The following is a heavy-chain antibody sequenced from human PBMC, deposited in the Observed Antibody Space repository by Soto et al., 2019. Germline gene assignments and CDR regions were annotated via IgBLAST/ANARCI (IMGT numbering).Heavy chain of an antibody. CDR1: GFTFINYA. CDR2: ISGKGDIT. V-gene: IGHV3-23*01. J-gene: IGHJ4*02. D-gene: IGHD1-26*01. Sequence: EVQLLESGGGLVHPGGSLRLSCAASGFTFINYALSWVRQAPGKGLEWVSVISGKGDITYYSDSVKGRFTISRDSSKNTLYLQMNSLRVEDTAVYYCVKDLLRGGSFREGFWGQGTLVTVSS. CDR3: VKDLLRGGSFREGF.